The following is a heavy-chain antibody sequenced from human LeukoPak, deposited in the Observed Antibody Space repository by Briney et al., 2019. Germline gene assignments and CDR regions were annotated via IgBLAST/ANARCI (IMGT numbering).Heavy chain of an antibody. CDR2: IWNDGSNQ. V-gene: IGHV3-33*06. CDR1: RFTSSHYG. Sequence: GGSLRLSCAPSRFTSSHYGMHWVRHAPREGLGWGAVIWNDGSNQFYADSVKGRSTVSRDNSLNTLYLQMNNLRPEDTAVYYCAKDAQRGFDYSNSLEKWGQGTLVTVSS. D-gene: IGHD4-11*01. J-gene: IGHJ4*02. CDR3: AKDAQRGFDYSNSLEK.